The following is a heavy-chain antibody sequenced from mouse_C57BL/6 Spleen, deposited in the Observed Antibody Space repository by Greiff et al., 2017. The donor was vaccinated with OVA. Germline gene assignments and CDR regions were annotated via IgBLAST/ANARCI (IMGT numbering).Heavy chain of an antibody. CDR3: ARRDLGSSYDAMDY. CDR1: GYSFTGYF. J-gene: IGHJ4*01. CDR2: INPYNGDT. D-gene: IGHD1-1*01. Sequence: VQLQQSGPELVKPGDSVKISCKASGYSFTGYFMNWVMQSHGKSLEWIGRINPYNGDTFYNQKFKGKATLTVDKSSSTAHMELRSLTSEDSAVYYCARRDLGSSYDAMDYWGQGTSVTVSS. V-gene: IGHV1-20*01.